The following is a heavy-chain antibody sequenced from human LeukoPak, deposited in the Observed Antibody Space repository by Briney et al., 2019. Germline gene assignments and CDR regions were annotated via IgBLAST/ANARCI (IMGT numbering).Heavy chain of an antibody. Sequence: PGGSLRLSCAASGFTFSSYAMSWVRQAPGKGLEWVSAISGSGGSAYYADSVKGRFTISRDNSKNTLYLQMNSLRAEDTAVYYCAKDRGGSSWYDYWGQGTLVTVSS. CDR2: ISGSGGSA. CDR1: GFTFSSYA. D-gene: IGHD6-13*01. CDR3: AKDRGGSSWYDY. V-gene: IGHV3-23*01. J-gene: IGHJ4*02.